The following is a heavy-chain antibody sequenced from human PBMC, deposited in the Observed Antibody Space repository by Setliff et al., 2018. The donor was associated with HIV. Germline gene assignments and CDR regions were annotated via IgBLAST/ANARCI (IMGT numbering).Heavy chain of an antibody. J-gene: IGHJ3*02. V-gene: IGHV4-34*01. CDR2: INHSGSA. CDR1: GGSFSGYS. CDR3: ASPRSLLVWYDAFDI. Sequence: SETLSLTCAVYGGSFSGYSWIWIRQPPGKGLEWIGEINHSGSANYNPSLKSRVTISLDTSRNQFSLKLSSVTAADTAVYYCASPRSLLVWYDAFDIWGQGTMVTVS. D-gene: IGHD3-16*01.